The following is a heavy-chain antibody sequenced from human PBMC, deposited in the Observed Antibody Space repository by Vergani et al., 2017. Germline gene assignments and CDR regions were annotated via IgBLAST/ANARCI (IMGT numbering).Heavy chain of an antibody. J-gene: IGHJ4*02. CDR1: GGSVRTSIGYY. V-gene: IGHV4-61*02. D-gene: IGHD6-13*01. CDR3: ARGSRAEGGSGPDK. Sequence: QVQLRESGPGLVKPSQTLSLSCTVSGGSVRTSIGYYWTWIRQPAGKTLEWIGEIFSSGTNNYNPSFKNRVTMSVETSKNQFSLKLNSVTAADTAVYYCARGSRAEGGSGPDKWGQGTLVTVSS. CDR2: IFSSGTN.